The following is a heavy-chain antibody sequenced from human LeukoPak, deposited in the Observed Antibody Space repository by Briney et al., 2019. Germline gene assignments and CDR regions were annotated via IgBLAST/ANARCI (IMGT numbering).Heavy chain of an antibody. CDR3: ARELKDYYDSSGYYDY. Sequence: GASVKVSCKASGYTFTGYYLHWVRQAPGQGLEWMGWIHPNSGGTNYAQKLQGRVTMTTDTSTSTAYMELRSLRPDDTAVYYCARELKDYYDSSGYYDYWGQGTPVTVSS. CDR1: GYTFTGYY. J-gene: IGHJ4*02. V-gene: IGHV1-2*02. D-gene: IGHD3-22*01. CDR2: IHPNSGGT.